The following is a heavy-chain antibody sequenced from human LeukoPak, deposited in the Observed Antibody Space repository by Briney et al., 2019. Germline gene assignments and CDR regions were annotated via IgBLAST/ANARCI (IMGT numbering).Heavy chain of an antibody. CDR2: ISYDGSNK. J-gene: IGHJ4*02. V-gene: IGHV3-30*18. CDR1: GFTFSSYG. CDR3: AKDSLGGRNYFDY. Sequence: GSLRLSCAASGFTFSSYGMHWVRQAPGKGLEWVAIISYDGSNKYYADSVKGRFTISRDNSKNTLYLQMNSLRAEDTAVYYCAKDSLGGRNYFDYWGQGTLVTVSS. D-gene: IGHD1-26*01.